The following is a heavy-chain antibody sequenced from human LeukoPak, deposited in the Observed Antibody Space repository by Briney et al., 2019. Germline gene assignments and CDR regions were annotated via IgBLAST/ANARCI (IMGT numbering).Heavy chain of an antibody. CDR3: ARASFNYDFWSGYYLTQTYYGMDV. CDR2: INHSGST. J-gene: IGHJ6*02. CDR1: GGSFSGYY. V-gene: IGHV4-34*01. Sequence: SETLSLTCAVYGGSFSGYYWSWIRQPPGKGLEWIGEINHSGSTNYNPSLKSRVTISVDTSKNQFSLKLSSVTAADTAVYYCARASFNYDFWSGYYLTQTYYGMDVWGQGTTVTVSS. D-gene: IGHD3-3*01.